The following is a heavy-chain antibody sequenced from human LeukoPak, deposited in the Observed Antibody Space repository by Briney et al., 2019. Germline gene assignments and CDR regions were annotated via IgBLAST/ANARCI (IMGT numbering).Heavy chain of an antibody. Sequence: SETLSLTCSVSGGSISTYYWSWIRQPPGKGLEWIGYNYNRGTTNYNPSLKSRVTLSVDRSKNQFSLSLTSVTAADTAVYYCARERASAGPHFEHWGRGILVTVSS. CDR1: GGSISTYY. CDR2: NYNRGTT. D-gene: IGHD6-13*01. J-gene: IGHJ4*02. CDR3: ARERASAGPHFEH. V-gene: IGHV4-59*01.